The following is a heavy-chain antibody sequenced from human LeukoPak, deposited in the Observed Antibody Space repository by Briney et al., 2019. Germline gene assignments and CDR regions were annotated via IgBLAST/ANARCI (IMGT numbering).Heavy chain of an antibody. Sequence: GGSLRLSCAASGFTFSSYSMNWVRQAPGKGLEWVSSISSSSSYIYYADSVKGRFTISRDNAKNSLYLQMNSLRAEDTAVYYCARFHPQMAIDCWGQGTLVTVSS. CDR1: GFTFSSYS. CDR3: ARFHPQMAIDC. J-gene: IGHJ4*02. CDR2: ISSSSSYI. V-gene: IGHV3-21*01. D-gene: IGHD5-24*01.